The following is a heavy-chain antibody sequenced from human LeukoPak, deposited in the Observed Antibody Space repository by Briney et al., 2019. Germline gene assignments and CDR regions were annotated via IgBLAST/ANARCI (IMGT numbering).Heavy chain of an antibody. V-gene: IGHV3-30-3*01. J-gene: IGHJ5*02. D-gene: IGHD3-3*01. CDR1: GFTFSSYA. Sequence: GRSLRLSCAASGFTFSSYAMHWVRQAPGKGLEWVAVISYDGSKKYYADSVKGRFTISRDNSKNTLYLQMNSLRAEDTAVYYCARPRAGGFLEPTYWFDPWGQGTLVTVSS. CDR2: ISYDGSKK. CDR3: ARPRAGGFLEPTYWFDP.